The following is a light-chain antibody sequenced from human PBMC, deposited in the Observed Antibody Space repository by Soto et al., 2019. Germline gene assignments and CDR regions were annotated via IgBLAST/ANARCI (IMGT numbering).Light chain of an antibody. CDR3: QQDDTYSWT. CDR1: HSISTW. V-gene: IGKV1-5*03. J-gene: IGKJ1*01. Sequence: DIQMTQSPSTLSASVGDRVTITCRASHSISTWLAWYQQTPGKPPNLLISNPANLESGVPSRFSGSGSGTEFTLTISNLQPDDFATYFFQQDDTYSWTFGQGTKVEIK. CDR2: NPA.